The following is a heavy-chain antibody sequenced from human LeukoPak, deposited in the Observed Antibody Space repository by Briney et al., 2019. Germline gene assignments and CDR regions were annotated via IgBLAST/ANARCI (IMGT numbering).Heavy chain of an antibody. CDR2: ITGSGTST. J-gene: IGHJ4*02. CDR3: VIWGDYDVLTGYYVPDY. V-gene: IGHV3-23*01. D-gene: IGHD3-9*01. CDR1: GFTFSNYA. Sequence: GASLRLSCVASGFTFSNYAMSWVRQAPGKGLEWVSAITGSGTSTYYADSLKGRFTISRDNSKNTVFLQMNSLRHEDTAIYYCVIWGDYDVLTGYYVPDYWGQGTLVTVSS.